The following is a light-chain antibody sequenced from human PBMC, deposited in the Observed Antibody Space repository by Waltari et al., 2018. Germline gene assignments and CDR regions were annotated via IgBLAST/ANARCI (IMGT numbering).Light chain of an antibody. CDR1: QSVGST. CDR2: GAS. Sequence: EIVMTHSPATLSVSPGERATLSCRAGQSVGSTLAWYPRNPGQAPRLVIYGASTRATGSPERCSGSGSGTDFTLTISSLQSEDFAVCYCQHYTNWPYTFGQGTKLEIK. V-gene: IGKV3-15*01. J-gene: IGKJ2*01. CDR3: QHYTNWPYT.